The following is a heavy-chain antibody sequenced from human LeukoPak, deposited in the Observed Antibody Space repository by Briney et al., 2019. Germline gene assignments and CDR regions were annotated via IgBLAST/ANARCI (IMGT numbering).Heavy chain of an antibody. CDR3: ARDRGRDGYIFDAFDI. CDR1: GGSISSYY. D-gene: IGHD5-24*01. J-gene: IGHJ3*02. V-gene: IGHV4-59*01. CDR2: VYYSGST. Sequence: PSETLSLTCTVSGGSISSYYWSWIRQPPGKGLEWIGYVYYSGSTNYNPSLKSRVTIPVDTSKNQFSLKLSSVTAADTAVYYCARDRGRDGYIFDAFDIWGQGTMVTVSS.